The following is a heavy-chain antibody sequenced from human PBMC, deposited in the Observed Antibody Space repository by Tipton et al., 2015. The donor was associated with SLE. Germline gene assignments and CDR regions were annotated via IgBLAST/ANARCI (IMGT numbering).Heavy chain of an antibody. V-gene: IGHV4-61*02. CDR3: ARDPLAVGDGESLDL. Sequence: TLFLTCTVSGGSISSDRYFWSWIRQPAGKGLEWIGRICASGATNYNPSFKSRLTISIDTSKNYFSLNLSSVTAADTAVYFCARDPLAVGDGESLDLWGRGTLVTVSS. CDR2: ICASGAT. CDR1: GGSISSDRYF. J-gene: IGHJ2*01. D-gene: IGHD1-26*01.